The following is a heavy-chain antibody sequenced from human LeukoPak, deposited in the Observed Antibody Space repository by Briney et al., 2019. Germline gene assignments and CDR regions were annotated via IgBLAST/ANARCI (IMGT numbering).Heavy chain of an antibody. V-gene: IGHV3-66*04. CDR1: GFTVSITY. CDR2: IYSGGDT. CDR3: ARPINWNYGALFDY. J-gene: IGHJ4*02. Sequence: GGSLRLSCAASGFTVSITYMAWVRQAPGKGLEWVGVIYSGGDTYYADSVKGRFTIARDNSKNTLYLQMNSLRAEDTAVYYCARPINWNYGALFDYWGQGTLVTVSS. D-gene: IGHD1-7*01.